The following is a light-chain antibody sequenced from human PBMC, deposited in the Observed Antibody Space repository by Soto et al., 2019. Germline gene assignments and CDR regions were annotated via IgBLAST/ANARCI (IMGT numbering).Light chain of an antibody. Sequence: QPVLTQPPSASGTPGQRVTISCSGSSSNIGSNYVYWYQQLPGTAPKLLIYRNNQRPSGVPDRLSGSKSGTSASLAISGLRSEDEADYYCAAWDDSLSGWLFGGGTKLTVL. V-gene: IGLV1-47*01. CDR2: RNN. J-gene: IGLJ3*02. CDR1: SSNIGSNY. CDR3: AAWDDSLSGWL.